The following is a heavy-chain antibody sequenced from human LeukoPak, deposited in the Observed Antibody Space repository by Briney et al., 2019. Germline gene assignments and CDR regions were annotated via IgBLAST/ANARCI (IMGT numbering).Heavy chain of an antibody. CDR2: ISSSNGDI. CDR1: GFVFSTHS. D-gene: IGHD4-23*01. V-gene: IGHV3-21*01. CDR3: VRDADGGNSWFDS. J-gene: IGHJ5*01. Sequence: GGSLRLPCAASGFVFSTHSMNWVRQAPGKGLEWVSWISSSNGDIYYADSVRGRFTISRDDAKKSLYLQMNSLRAEDTAVYYCVRDADGGNSWFDSWGQGTLVTVSS.